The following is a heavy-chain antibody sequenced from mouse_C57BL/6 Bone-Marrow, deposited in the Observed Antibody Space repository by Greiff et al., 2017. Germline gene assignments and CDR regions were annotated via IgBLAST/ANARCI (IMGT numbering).Heavy chain of an antibody. Sequence: VQLQQPGAELVMPGASVKLSCKASGYTFPSYWMHWVKQRPGQGLEWIGEIDPSDSYTNYNQKFKGKSTLTVDNSSSTAYMQLSSLTSEDSAVYYCARDLFHFDGWGTGTTVTVSS. D-gene: IGHD6-1*01. CDR2: IDPSDSYT. J-gene: IGHJ1*03. V-gene: IGHV1-69*01. CDR1: GYTFPSYW. CDR3: ARDLFHFDG.